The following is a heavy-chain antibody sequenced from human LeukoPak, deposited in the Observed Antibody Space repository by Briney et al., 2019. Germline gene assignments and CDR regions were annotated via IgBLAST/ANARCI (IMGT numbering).Heavy chain of an antibody. CDR1: GFTFSTYA. CDR3: AKVLYDSREVYYFDY. CDR2: ISGSGANT. J-gene: IGHJ4*02. D-gene: IGHD3-22*01. V-gene: IGHV3-23*01. Sequence: PGGSLRLSCAASGFTFSTYAMSWVRQAPGKGLEWVSAISGSGANTYYADSVKGRFTISRDNSKNTLYLLMNSLGAEDAAVYHCAKVLYDSREVYYFDYWGQGTLVTVSS.